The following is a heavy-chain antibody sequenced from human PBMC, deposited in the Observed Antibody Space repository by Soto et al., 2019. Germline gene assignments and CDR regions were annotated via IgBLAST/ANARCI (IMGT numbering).Heavy chain of an antibody. CDR1: GFTFDDYA. J-gene: IGHJ6*02. V-gene: IGHV3-9*01. D-gene: IGHD6-13*01. Sequence: SLRLSCVASGFTFDDYAMHWVRQAPGKGLEWVSGISWNSGNIGYADSVKGRFTISRDSAKNSLYLQMNSLRAEDTALYYCAKDMYSSHHYGMDVWGQGTTVTVSS. CDR2: ISWNSGNI. CDR3: AKDMYSSHHYGMDV.